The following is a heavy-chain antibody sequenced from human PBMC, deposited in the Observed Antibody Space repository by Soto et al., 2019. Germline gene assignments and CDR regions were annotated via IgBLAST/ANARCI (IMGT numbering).Heavy chain of an antibody. CDR2: VNTNGRST. CDR3: AKDRAFNYFYGMDV. CDR1: GLAFGNYA. D-gene: IGHD3-10*01. V-gene: IGHV3-23*01. J-gene: IGHJ6*02. Sequence: GGSLRLSCRASGLAFGNYAMNWVRQVPERGLEWVAGVNTNGRSTYYADSVRGRFTISKDNSKITVYLQMNSLRAEDTAVYYCAKDRAFNYFYGMDVWGQGTTVTVSS.